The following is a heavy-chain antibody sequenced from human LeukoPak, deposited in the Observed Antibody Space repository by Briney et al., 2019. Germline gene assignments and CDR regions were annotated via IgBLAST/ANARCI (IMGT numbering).Heavy chain of an antibody. V-gene: IGHV3-7*01. J-gene: IGHJ4*02. D-gene: IGHD3-16*01. CDR1: GFTFSSSW. CDR3: ARDKFGGTDY. Sequence: GGSLRLSCAASGFTFSSSWMSWVRQAPGKGLECVANIKPDGSEKYYVDSVKGRLTISRDNAKNSVYLQMKSLRAEDTAVYYCARDKFGGTDYWGQGTLVTVSS. CDR2: IKPDGSEK.